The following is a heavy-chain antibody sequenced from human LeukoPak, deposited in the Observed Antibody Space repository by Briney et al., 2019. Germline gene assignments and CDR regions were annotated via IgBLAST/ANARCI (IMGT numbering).Heavy chain of an antibody. CDR2: IYPGDSDT. CDR1: GYSFTSYW. CDR3: ARSSGSTTGEYSGYAYTFDY. J-gene: IGHJ4*02. Sequence: GESLKISCKGSGYSFTSYWIAWVRQMPGKGLEWMGIIYPGDSDTRYSPSFQGQVTISADKSISTAYLQWSSLKASDTAMYYCARSSGSTTGEYSGYAYTFDYWGQGTLVTISS. V-gene: IGHV5-51*01. D-gene: IGHD5-12*01.